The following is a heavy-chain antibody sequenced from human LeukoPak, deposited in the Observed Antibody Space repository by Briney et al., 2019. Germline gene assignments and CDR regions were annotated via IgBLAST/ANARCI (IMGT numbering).Heavy chain of an antibody. D-gene: IGHD3-3*01. CDR2: IKSNPDGGTA. V-gene: IGHV3-15*05. J-gene: IGHJ4*02. Sequence: GGSLRLSCAASGFIFHNAWMTWVRQAPGKGLEWVGRIKSNPDGGTADYAAPVKGRFIISGDDSKNTLYLQLNSLKTEDTAVYYCTTLSYDVHYWGQGTLVTVSS. CDR1: GFIFHNAW. CDR3: TTLSYDVHY.